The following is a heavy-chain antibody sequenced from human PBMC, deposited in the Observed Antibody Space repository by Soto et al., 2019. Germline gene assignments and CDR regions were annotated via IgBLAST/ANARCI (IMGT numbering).Heavy chain of an antibody. J-gene: IGHJ5*02. CDR2: ISVDGETT. V-gene: IGHV3-23*01. Sequence: PGGSLRLSCAASGLTFSSYVMNWVRQAPGRGLDWVSTISVDGETTHYADSVKGRFTISRDNSKDTLYLQMNSLRVEDTALYFCAKEAGWGCSSIICYPWFDPWGQGTLVTGSS. CDR3: AKEAGWGCSSIICYPWFDP. D-gene: IGHD2-2*01. CDR1: GLTFSSYV.